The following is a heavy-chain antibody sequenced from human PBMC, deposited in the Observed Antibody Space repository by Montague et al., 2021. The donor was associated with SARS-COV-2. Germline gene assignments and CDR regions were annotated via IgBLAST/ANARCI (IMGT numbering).Heavy chain of an antibody. Sequence: SETLSLTCSVSGGSINNYYWGWVRQSPGKGLEWIGYIYYSGSVTISYNPSLKSRVSISVDTSENQFSLKLTSVTAADTAVYYCARRGGGEVFARFMYWYFDVWSRGSLVAVSS. J-gene: IGHJ2*01. D-gene: IGHD2-21*01. CDR1: GGSINNYY. CDR3: ARRGGGEVFARFMYWYFDV. CDR2: IYYSGSVTI. V-gene: IGHV4-59*13.